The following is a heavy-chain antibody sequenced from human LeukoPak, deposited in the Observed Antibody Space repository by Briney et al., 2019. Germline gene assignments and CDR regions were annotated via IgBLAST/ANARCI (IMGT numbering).Heavy chain of an antibody. CDR1: GYTFTSYG. Sequence: GASVKVSCKASGYTFTSYGISWVRQAPGQGLEWMGWISAYNGNTNYAQKPQGRVTMTTDTSTSTAYMELRSLRSDDTAVYYCAAGRESHYYDSSGYSGYWGQGTLVTVSS. CDR3: AAGRESHYYDSSGYSGY. D-gene: IGHD3-22*01. V-gene: IGHV1-18*01. J-gene: IGHJ4*02. CDR2: ISAYNGNT.